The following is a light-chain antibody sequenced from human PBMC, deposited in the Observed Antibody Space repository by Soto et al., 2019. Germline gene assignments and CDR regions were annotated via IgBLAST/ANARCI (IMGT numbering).Light chain of an antibody. CDR3: QQHNSFSIT. V-gene: IGKV1-5*03. Sequence: DIQMTQSPSTLSGSVGDRFTITCRASQTISSWLAWYQQKPGKAPKLLIYKASTLKSGVPSRFSGSGSGADYTLTISRLQPEDFATYYCQQHNSFSITFGQGTRLEIK. CDR2: KAS. CDR1: QTISSW. J-gene: IGKJ5*01.